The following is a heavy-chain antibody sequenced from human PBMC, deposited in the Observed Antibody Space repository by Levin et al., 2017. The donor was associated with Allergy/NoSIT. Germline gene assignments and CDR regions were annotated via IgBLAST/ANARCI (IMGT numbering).Heavy chain of an antibody. CDR3: ARVPITYYYYMDV. CDR2: IYYSGST. Sequence: ESLKISCTVSGGSISSYYWSWIRQPPGKGLEWIGYIYYSGSTNYNPSLKSRVTISVDTSKNQFSLKLSSVTAADTAVYYCARVPITYYYYMDVWGKGTTVTVSS. CDR1: GGSISSYY. V-gene: IGHV4-59*01. J-gene: IGHJ6*03.